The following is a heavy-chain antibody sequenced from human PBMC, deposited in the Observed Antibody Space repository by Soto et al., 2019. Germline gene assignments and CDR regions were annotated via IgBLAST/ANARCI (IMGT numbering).Heavy chain of an antibody. D-gene: IGHD3-22*01. CDR1: GYSFTSYW. CDR3: ARPIDSPVGMDV. Sequence: GESLKISFKGSGYSFTSYWISWVRQMPGKGLEWMGRIDPSDSYTNYSPSFQGHVTISADKSISTAYLQWSSLKASDTAMYYCARPIDSPVGMDVWGQGTTVTVSS. V-gene: IGHV5-10-1*01. CDR2: IDPSDSYT. J-gene: IGHJ6*02.